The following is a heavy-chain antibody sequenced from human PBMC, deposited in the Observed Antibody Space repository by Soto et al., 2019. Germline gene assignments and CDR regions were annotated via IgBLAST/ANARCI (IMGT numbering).Heavy chain of an antibody. CDR1: GGTFSSYA. V-gene: IGHV1-69*13. D-gene: IGHD3-22*01. Sequence: SVKVSCKASGGTFSSYAISWVRQAPGQGLEWMGGIIPIFGTANYAQKFQGRVTITADESTSTAYMELSSLRSEDTAVYYCARDQEYYYDSSGSNAPGGDAFDIWGQGTMVTVSS. J-gene: IGHJ3*02. CDR3: ARDQEYYYDSSGSNAPGGDAFDI. CDR2: IIPIFGTA.